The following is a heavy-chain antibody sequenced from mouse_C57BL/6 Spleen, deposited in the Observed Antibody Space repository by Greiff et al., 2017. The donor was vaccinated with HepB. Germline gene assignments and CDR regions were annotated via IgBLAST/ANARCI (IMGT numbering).Heavy chain of an antibody. CDR3: ARHESSENAMDY. CDR1: GFTFSSYG. J-gene: IGHJ4*01. D-gene: IGHD3-2*02. Sequence: EVKLMESGGDLVKPGGSLKLSCAASGFTFSSYGMSWVRQTPDKRLEWVATISSGGSYTYYPDSVKGRFTISRDNAKNTLYLQMSSLKSEDTAMYYCARHESSENAMDYWGQGTSVTVSS. CDR2: ISSGGSYT. V-gene: IGHV5-6*01.